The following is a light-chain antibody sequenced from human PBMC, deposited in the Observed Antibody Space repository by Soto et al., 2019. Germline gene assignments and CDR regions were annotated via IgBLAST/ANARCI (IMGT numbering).Light chain of an antibody. V-gene: IGLV2-23*01. CDR3: CSYAGSTTYV. Sequence: QSALTQPASVSGSPGQSITICCTGTSSDVGGYNLVSWYQQHPGKVPKLLIYDGYKRPSGVSNRFYGSKSGNTASLTISGLQAEDEADYYCCSYAGSTTYVFGTGTKVTVL. CDR1: SSDVGGYNL. J-gene: IGLJ1*01. CDR2: DGY.